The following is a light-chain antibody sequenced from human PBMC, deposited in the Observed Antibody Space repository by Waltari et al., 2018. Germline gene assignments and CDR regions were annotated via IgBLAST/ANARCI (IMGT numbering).Light chain of an antibody. V-gene: IGLV2-14*01. Sequence: QSALTQPASVSGSPGQSITISCTGTSSDVGGYNYVSWYQQHPGKAPKLIIYEVTNRPSGVSNRFSGSKSGNTASLTISGLQAEDEADYSCSSYTCSSTFSVVFDGGTKLTVL. CDR1: SSDVGGYNY. CDR2: EVT. J-gene: IGLJ2*01. CDR3: SSYTCSSTFSVV.